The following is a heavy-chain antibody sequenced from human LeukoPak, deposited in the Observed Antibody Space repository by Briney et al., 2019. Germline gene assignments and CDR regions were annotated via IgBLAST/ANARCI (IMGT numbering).Heavy chain of an antibody. D-gene: IGHD6-6*01. Sequence: SQTLSLTCTVSGGSISSGSYYWSWIRPPAGKGLEWVGRIYTSGSTNYNPSLKSRVTISVDTSKNQFSLKLSSVTAADTAVYYCARDRELAARPYYYYYYMDVWGKGTTVTVSS. CDR3: ARDRELAARPYYYYYYMDV. V-gene: IGHV4-61*02. J-gene: IGHJ6*03. CDR1: GGSISSGSYY. CDR2: IYTSGST.